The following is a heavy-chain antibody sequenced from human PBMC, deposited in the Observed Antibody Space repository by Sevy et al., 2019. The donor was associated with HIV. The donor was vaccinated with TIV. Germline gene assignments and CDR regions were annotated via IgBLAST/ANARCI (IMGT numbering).Heavy chain of an antibody. CDR3: ASGITIFGVVTKNYYYYMDV. CDR2: IIPIFGTA. Sequence: ASVKVSCKASGGTFSSYAISWVRQAPGQGLEWMGGIIPIFGTANYAQKFQGRVMITADKSTSTAYMELSSLRSEDTAVYYCASGITIFGVVTKNYYYYMDVWGKGTTVTVSS. CDR1: GGTFSSYA. J-gene: IGHJ6*03. V-gene: IGHV1-69*06. D-gene: IGHD3-3*01.